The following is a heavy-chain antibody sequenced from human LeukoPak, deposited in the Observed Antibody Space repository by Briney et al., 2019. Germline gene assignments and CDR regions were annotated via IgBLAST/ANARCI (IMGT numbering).Heavy chain of an antibody. CDR3: AKGSGWEMSYCYYYMDV. V-gene: IGHV3-23*01. J-gene: IGHJ6*03. D-gene: IGHD1-26*01. CDR1: GFSFSIYA. CDR2: LSGSGGNT. Sequence: PGGSLRLSCAASGFSFSIYAMSWVRQAPGKGLEWVSGLSGSGGNTYYADSVKGRFTISRDNSKNTLYLQMNSLRAEDTAVYYCAKGSGWEMSYCYYYMDVWGKGTTVTISS.